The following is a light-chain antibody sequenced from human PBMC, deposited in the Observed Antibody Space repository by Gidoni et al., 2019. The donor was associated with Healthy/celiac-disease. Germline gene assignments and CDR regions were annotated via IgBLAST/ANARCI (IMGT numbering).Light chain of an antibody. CDR2: WAS. J-gene: IGKJ1*01. CDR3: QQYYSTPRT. Sequence: DIVMTQSPDSMAVSLGERGTINCKSSPSVLYSSNNKNYLAWYQQKPGQPPKLLIYWASTRESGVPDRFSGSGSGTDFTLTISILQAEDVAVYYCQQYYSTPRTFGQGTKVEIK. CDR1: PSVLYSSNNKNY. V-gene: IGKV4-1*01.